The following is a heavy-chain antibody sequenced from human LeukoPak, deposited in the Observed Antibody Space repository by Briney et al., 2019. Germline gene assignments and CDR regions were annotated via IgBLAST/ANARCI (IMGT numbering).Heavy chain of an antibody. D-gene: IGHD4-17*01. J-gene: IGHJ4*02. CDR2: ISNSGGST. V-gene: IGHV3-23*01. Sequence: GGSLRLSCAASGFTFSNYAMSWVRQAPGKGLEGVSAISNSGGSTFYADSVKGRFTISRDNSKSTLYLQMNSLRAEDTAVYYCAKKSQPYGDSVTDYWGQGTLVTVFS. CDR3: AKKSQPYGDSVTDY. CDR1: GFTFSNYA.